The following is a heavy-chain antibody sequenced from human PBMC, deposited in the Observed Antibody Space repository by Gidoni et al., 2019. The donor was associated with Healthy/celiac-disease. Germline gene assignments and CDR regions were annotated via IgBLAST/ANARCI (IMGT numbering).Heavy chain of an antibody. CDR3: ARESMRYCSGGSCHGAFDI. Sequence: QVQLVQSGAEVKKPGASVKVSCKASGYTFTSYYMHWVRQAPGQGLEWMGIINPSGGSTSYAQKFQGRVTMTRDTSTSTVYMELSSLRSEDTAVYYCARESMRYCSGGSCHGAFDIWGQGTMVTVSS. V-gene: IGHV1-46*03. J-gene: IGHJ3*02. CDR2: INPSGGST. CDR1: GYTFTSYY. D-gene: IGHD2-15*01.